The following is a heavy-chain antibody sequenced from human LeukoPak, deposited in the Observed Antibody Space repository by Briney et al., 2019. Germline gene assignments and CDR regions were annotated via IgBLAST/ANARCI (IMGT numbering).Heavy chain of an antibody. J-gene: IGHJ4*02. V-gene: IGHV1-2*02. Sequence: ASVKVSCKASGYTFTNHPMHWVRQAPGLGLEWMGWINPNSGDTNYVQKFQGRVTMTRDPSISTAYMELSGLRADDTAVYYCARERYTAYGNFDYWGQGTQVTVSS. D-gene: IGHD5-12*01. CDR2: INPNSGDT. CDR3: ARERYTAYGNFDY. CDR1: GYTFTNHP.